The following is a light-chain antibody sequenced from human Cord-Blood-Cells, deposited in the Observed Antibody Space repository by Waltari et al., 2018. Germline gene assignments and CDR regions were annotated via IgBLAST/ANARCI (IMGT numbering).Light chain of an antibody. CDR1: SNNVGNQG. Sequence: QAGLTQPPSVSKGLRQTATLTCTGNSNNVGNQGAAWLQQHQGHPPKLLPYRNNNRPSGISGRLSASRSGKTASLTITGLQPEDEADYYCSAWDSSLSAWVFGGGTKLTVL. V-gene: IGLV10-54*01. CDR3: SAWDSSLSAWV. CDR2: RNN. J-gene: IGLJ3*02.